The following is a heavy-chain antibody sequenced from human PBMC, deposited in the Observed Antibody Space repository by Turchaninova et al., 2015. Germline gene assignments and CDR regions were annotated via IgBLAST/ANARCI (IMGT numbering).Heavy chain of an antibody. CDR1: DYSISSGYY. V-gene: IGHV4-38-2*01. J-gene: IGHJ4*02. Sequence: QVQLQESGPGLVKPSETLSLTCAVSDYSISSGYYWGWIRQPPGKGLEWSGSIHHTGTTYYNPSLKGRGTISIDSSKNQFALKLGSVTAAETAVYYCARTACNGDCYVDYWGQGTLVTVSS. CDR2: IHHTGTT. CDR3: ARTACNGDCYVDY. D-gene: IGHD2-21*02.